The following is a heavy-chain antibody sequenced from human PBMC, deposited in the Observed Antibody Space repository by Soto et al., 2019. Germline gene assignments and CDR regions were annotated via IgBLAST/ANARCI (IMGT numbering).Heavy chain of an antibody. V-gene: IGHV4-39*01. CDR1: GGSIISSTYY. CDR2: MYYTGNK. CDR3: ARRSSSSLGSLFDP. Sequence: ETLSLTCTVSGGSIISSTYYCDCIRQPPGKGLEWIGAMYYTGNKNYDPSLESRVTMSVDTSKNQFSLKLSSVTPTDTAVYYCARRSSSSLGSLFDPWGRGILVTVSS. D-gene: IGHD6-6*01. J-gene: IGHJ5*02.